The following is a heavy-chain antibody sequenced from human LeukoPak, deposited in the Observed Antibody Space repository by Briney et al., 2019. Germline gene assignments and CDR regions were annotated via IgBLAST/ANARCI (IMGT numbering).Heavy chain of an antibody. CDR1: GFTFTSYA. J-gene: IGHJ4*02. V-gene: IGHV3-30-3*01. Sequence: SGGSLRLSCAASGFTFTSYAIHWVRQAPGKGLQWVAVISYDGSNEYYTDSVKGRFTISRDSSKNTLYLQMNSLRVEDTAVYYCARDSLIMTRVVRGYFDYWGQGTLVTVSS. D-gene: IGHD4-23*01. CDR3: ARDSLIMTRVVRGYFDY. CDR2: ISYDGSNE.